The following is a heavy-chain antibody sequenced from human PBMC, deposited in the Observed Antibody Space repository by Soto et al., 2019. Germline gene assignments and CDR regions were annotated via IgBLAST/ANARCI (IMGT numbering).Heavy chain of an antibody. CDR3: ARDRIGVVVAATPSYYYGMDV. Sequence: QVQLQESGPGLVKPSQTLSLTCTVSGGSISSGDYYWSWIRQPPGKGLEWIGYIYYSGSTYYNPSLKRRVTISVDTSKNQFSLKLSSVTAADTAVYYCARDRIGVVVAATPSYYYGMDVWGQGTTVTVSS. V-gene: IGHV4-30-4*01. J-gene: IGHJ6*02. D-gene: IGHD2-15*01. CDR1: GGSISSGDYY. CDR2: IYYSGST.